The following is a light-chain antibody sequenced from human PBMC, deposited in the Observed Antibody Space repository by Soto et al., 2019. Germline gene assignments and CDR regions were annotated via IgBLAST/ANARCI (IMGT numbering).Light chain of an antibody. V-gene: IGKV3-20*01. CDR3: QQFSSYPLN. Sequence: EIVLTQSPGTLSLSPGERATLSCRASQSVSSRSLAWYQQKPGQAPRLLIYDASSRATGIPDRFSGGGSGTDFTLTISRLEPEDFAVYYCQQFSSYPLNFGGGTKVDI. CDR2: DAS. CDR1: QSVSSRS. J-gene: IGKJ4*01.